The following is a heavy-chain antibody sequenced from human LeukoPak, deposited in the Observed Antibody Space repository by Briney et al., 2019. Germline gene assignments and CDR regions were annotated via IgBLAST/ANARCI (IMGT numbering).Heavy chain of an antibody. CDR2: PSGSGDST. D-gene: IGHD2-2*01. J-gene: IGHJ4*02. Sequence: PGGSLRLSCAASGFTFRSYDMSWVRQAPGKGLEWVSTPSGSGDSTYYADSVKGRFTISRDNSKNTLFLQMNSMRAEDTAVYYCAKEVWSAMYYFDFWGQRTLVTVSA. V-gene: IGHV3-23*01. CDR1: GFTFRSYD. CDR3: AKEVWSAMYYFDF.